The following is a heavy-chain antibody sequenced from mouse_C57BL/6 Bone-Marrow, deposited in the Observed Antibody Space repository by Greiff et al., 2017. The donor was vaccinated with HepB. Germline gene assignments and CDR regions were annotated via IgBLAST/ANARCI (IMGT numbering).Heavy chain of an antibody. CDR3: ARWEVKAWFAY. CDR1: GYSFTGYF. D-gene: IGHD2-2*01. V-gene: IGHV1-20*01. Sequence: VQLQQSGPELVKPGDSVKISCKASGYSFTGYFMNWVMQSHGKSLEWIGRINPYNGDTFYNQKFKGNATLTVDKSSSTAHMELRSLTSEDSAVYYCARWEVKAWFAYWGQGTTLTVSS. CDR2: INPYNGDT. J-gene: IGHJ2*01.